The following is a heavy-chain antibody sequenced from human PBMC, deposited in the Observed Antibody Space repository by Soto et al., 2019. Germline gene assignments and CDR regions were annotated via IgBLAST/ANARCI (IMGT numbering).Heavy chain of an antibody. CDR3: ARDARPPYSSGWPYYFDY. J-gene: IGHJ4*02. V-gene: IGHV3-21*01. CDR2: ISSSSSYI. Sequence: GGSLRLSCAASGFTFSSYSMNWVRQAPGKGLEWVSSISSSSSYIYYADSVKGRFTISRDNAKNSLYLQMNSLRAEDTAVYYCARDARPPYSSGWPYYFDYWGQGTLVTVSS. D-gene: IGHD6-19*01. CDR1: GFTFSSYS.